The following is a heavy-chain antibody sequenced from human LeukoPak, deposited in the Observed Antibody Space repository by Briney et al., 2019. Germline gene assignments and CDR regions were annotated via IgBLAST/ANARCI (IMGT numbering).Heavy chain of an antibody. V-gene: IGHV4-59*01. CDR2: MSNSGHT. CDR3: ARVSVAGTGPDS. J-gene: IGHJ4*02. D-gene: IGHD6-13*01. CDR1: GGSISNYY. Sequence: PSETLSLTCTVSGGSISNYYWSWIRQPPGKGLEWIGFMSNSGHTDSTPSLKSRVTISVDTSKNQFSLNLNSVTAADTAVYYCARVSVAGTGPDSWGQGTLVTVSS.